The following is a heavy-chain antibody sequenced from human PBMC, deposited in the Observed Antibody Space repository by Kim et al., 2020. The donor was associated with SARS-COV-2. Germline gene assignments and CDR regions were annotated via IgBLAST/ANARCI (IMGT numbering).Heavy chain of an antibody. J-gene: IGHJ4*02. D-gene: IGHD2-21*02. CDR2: GST. Sequence: GSTNYNPSLKSRVTISVDTSKNQCSLKLSSVTAADTAVYYCARGGVTFDYWGQGTLVTVSS. V-gene: IGHV4-59*09. CDR3: ARGGVTFDY.